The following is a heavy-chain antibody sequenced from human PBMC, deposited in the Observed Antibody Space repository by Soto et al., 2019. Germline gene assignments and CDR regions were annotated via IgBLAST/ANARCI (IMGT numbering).Heavy chain of an antibody. CDR1: GGTFSSYT. Sequence: QVQLVQSGAEVKKPGSSVKVSCKASGGTFSSYTISWVRQAPGQGLEWMGRIIPILGIANYAQKFQGRVTITADKSTSTAYMELSSLRSEDTAVYYCARDRPKIIAYRGSSWFDPWVQGTLVTVSS. J-gene: IGHJ5*02. V-gene: IGHV1-69*08. CDR2: IIPILGIA. D-gene: IGHD6-13*01. CDR3: ARDRPKIIAYRGSSWFDP.